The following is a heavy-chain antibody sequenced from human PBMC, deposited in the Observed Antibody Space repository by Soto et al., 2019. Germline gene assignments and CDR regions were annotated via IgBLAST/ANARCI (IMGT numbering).Heavy chain of an antibody. Sequence: ASVKVSCKASGYTFTGYYMHWVRQAPGQGLEWMGWISAYNGNTNYAQKLQGRVTMTTDTSTSTAYMELRSLRSDDTAVYYCARDHYYDSSGYSYYFDYWGQGTLVTVSS. CDR3: ARDHYYDSSGYSYYFDY. J-gene: IGHJ4*02. V-gene: IGHV1-18*04. D-gene: IGHD3-22*01. CDR2: ISAYNGNT. CDR1: GYTFTGYY.